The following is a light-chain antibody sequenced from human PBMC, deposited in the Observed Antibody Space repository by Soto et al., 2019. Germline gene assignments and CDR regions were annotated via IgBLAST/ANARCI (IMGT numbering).Light chain of an antibody. CDR1: QSVSSN. Sequence: EIVMTQSPATLSVSPGERATLSCRASQSVSSNFAWYQQKPGQAPRLLIYGASPRATGIPARFSGSGSGTDFTLTISSLQYEDFAVYYCQQYNNWAPWTFGQGTNVEIK. V-gene: IGKV3-15*01. J-gene: IGKJ1*01. CDR2: GAS. CDR3: QQYNNWAPWT.